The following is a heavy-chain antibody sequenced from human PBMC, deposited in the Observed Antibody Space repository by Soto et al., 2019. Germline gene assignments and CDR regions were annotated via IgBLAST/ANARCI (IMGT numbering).Heavy chain of an antibody. V-gene: IGHV3-21*01. CDR2: ISSSSSYI. Sequence: GGSLRLSCAASGFTFSSYSMNWVRQAPGKGLEWVSSISSSSSYIYYADSVKGRFTISRDNAKNSLYLQMNSLRAEDTAVYYCARDIRYFDDPWDGNYMDVWGKGTTVTVSS. CDR1: GFTFSSYS. J-gene: IGHJ6*03. D-gene: IGHD3-9*01. CDR3: ARDIRYFDDPWDGNYMDV.